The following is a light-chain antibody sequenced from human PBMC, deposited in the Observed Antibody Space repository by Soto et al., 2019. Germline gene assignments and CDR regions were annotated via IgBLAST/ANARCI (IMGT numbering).Light chain of an antibody. CDR3: GSYTSNRTLSFV. J-gene: IGLJ1*01. Sequence: QSALTQPASVSGSPGQSIAISCTGTSSDIGNYNYVSWYQHHPGKAPQLMIYDVTSRPSGFSNRFSGSKSGNTASLTISGLQAEEEADYYCGSYTSNRTLSFVFGTGTKLTVL. CDR1: SSDIGNYNY. CDR2: DVT. V-gene: IGLV2-14*03.